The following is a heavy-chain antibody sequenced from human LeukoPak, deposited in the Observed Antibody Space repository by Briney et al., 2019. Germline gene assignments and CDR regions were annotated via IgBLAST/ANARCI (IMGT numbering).Heavy chain of an antibody. CDR2: ITSGSGRT. Sequence: GGSLRLSCAVSGCTSRSHDMNWVRQAPGKGLEWVSLITSGSGRTYYADSVRGRFAISRDNSKNTLYLQMNSLRDEDTAVYYCARGGGFDFWGQGTLVTVSS. D-gene: IGHD4-23*01. V-gene: IGHV3-23*01. CDR3: ARGGGFDF. J-gene: IGHJ4*02. CDR1: GCTSRSHD.